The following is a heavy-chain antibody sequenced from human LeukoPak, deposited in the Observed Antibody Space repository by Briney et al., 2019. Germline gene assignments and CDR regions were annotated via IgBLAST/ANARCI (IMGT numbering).Heavy chain of an antibody. CDR3: VRRRPDKNGYNELDY. CDR1: GFTFTRHW. Sequence: GGSLRLSCAASGFTFTRHWMSWVRQAPGKGLEWVANIKPDESEKYYVDSVEGRLTISRDNVKNSLYLLMNSLRAEDTAVYYCVRRRPDKNGYNELDYWGQGTLVIVSS. D-gene: IGHD5-24*01. V-gene: IGHV3-7*01. J-gene: IGHJ4*02. CDR2: IKPDESEK.